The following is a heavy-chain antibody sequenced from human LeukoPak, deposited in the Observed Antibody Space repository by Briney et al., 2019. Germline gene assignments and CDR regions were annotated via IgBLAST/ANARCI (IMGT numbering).Heavy chain of an antibody. V-gene: IGHV3-20*04. CDR1: GFTFSNYW. Sequence: GGSLRLSCAASGFTFSNYWMTWVRQAPGKGLEWVSGINWNGGSTGYADSVKGRFTISRDNAKNSLYLQMNSLRAEDTALYYCARNYYDSSGYHDYWGQGTLVTVSS. D-gene: IGHD3-22*01. CDR3: ARNYYDSSGYHDY. J-gene: IGHJ4*02. CDR2: INWNGGST.